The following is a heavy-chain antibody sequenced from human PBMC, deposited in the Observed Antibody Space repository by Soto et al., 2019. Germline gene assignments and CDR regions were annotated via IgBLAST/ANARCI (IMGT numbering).Heavy chain of an antibody. Sequence: GGSLRLSCSVSGFPFTNAWMSWVRQAPGKGLEWVGRTKSKNDGGTTEYAAPVKGRFTISRDDSKNTLYLQMNSLKTEDTAVYYCTTDQRWVGGSYWGQGTLVTVSS. J-gene: IGHJ4*02. CDR3: TTDQRWVGGSY. D-gene: IGHD1-26*01. CDR2: TKSKNDGGTT. V-gene: IGHV3-15*01. CDR1: GFPFTNAW.